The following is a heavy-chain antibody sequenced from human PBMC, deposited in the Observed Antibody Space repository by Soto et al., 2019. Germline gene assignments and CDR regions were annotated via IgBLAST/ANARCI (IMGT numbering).Heavy chain of an antibody. CDR3: ARDRAMVRGVNWFDP. D-gene: IGHD3-10*01. CDR2: IYYSGST. J-gene: IGHJ5*02. CDR1: GGSISRGGYY. V-gene: IGHV4-31*03. Sequence: SETLSLTCTVSGGSISRGGYYWSWIRQHPGKGLEWIGYIYYSGSTYYNPSLKSRVTISVDTSKNQFSLKLSSVTAADTAVYYCARDRAMVRGVNWFDPWGQGTLVTVSS.